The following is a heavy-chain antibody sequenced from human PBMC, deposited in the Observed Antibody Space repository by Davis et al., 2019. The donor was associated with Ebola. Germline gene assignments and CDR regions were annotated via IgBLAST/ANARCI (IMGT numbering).Heavy chain of an antibody. CDR3: ARGLLWSGELASYYFDY. J-gene: IGHJ4*02. D-gene: IGHD3-10*01. V-gene: IGHV3-23*01. CDR1: GFTFRNYA. CDR2: ISGSGGRT. Sequence: GESLKISCAASGFTFRNYAMSWVRQAPGKGLQWVSSISGSGGRTYSADSVKGRFTISSDNSRNTLYLQMNSLRAEDTAVYYCARGLLWSGELASYYFDYWGQGTLVTVSS.